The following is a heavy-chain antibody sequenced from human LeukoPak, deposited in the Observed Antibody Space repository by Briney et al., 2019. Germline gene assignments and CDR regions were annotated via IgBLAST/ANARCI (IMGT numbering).Heavy chain of an antibody. Sequence: SETLSLTCTVSGGSNSSSSYYWGWIRQPPGKGLEWIGSIYYSGSTYYNPSLKSRATISVDTSKNQFSLKLSSVTAADTAVYYCARRGIPDYDILNGRAGRGGFDPWGQGTLVTVSS. V-gene: IGHV4-39*01. CDR2: IYYSGST. CDR1: GGSNSSSSYY. D-gene: IGHD3-9*01. J-gene: IGHJ5*02. CDR3: ARRGIPDYDILNGRAGRGGFDP.